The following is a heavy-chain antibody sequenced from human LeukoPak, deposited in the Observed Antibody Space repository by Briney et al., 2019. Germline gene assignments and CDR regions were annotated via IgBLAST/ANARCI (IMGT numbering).Heavy chain of an antibody. V-gene: IGHV3-30-3*01. D-gene: IGHD6-13*01. Sequence: PVGSLRLSCAASGLTFSRHDMNWVRQAPGKGLEWVAVISYDGSNKYYADSVKGRFTISRDNSKNTLYLQMNSLRAEDTAVYYCARDKARIAAAGAYYFDYWGQGTLVTVSS. CDR2: ISYDGSNK. J-gene: IGHJ4*02. CDR1: GLTFSRHD. CDR3: ARDKARIAAAGAYYFDY.